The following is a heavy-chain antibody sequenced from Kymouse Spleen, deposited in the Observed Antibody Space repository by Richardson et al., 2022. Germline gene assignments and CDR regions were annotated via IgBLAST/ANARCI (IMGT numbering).Heavy chain of an antibody. V-gene: IGHV3-9*01. D-gene: IGHD7-27*02. CDR1: GFTFDDYA. J-gene: IGHJ4*02. CDR3: AKDRGLGIFDY. CDR2: ISWNSGSI. Sequence: EVQLVESGGGLVQPGRSLRLSCAASGFTFDDYAMHWVRQAPGKGLEWVSGISWNSGSIGYADSVKGRFTISRDNAKNSLYLQMNSLRAEDTALYYCAKDRGLGIFDYWGQGTLVTVSS.